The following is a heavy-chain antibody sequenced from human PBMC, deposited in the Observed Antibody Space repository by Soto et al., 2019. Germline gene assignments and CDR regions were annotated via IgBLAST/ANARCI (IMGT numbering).Heavy chain of an antibody. J-gene: IGHJ6*02. Sequence: ASVKVSCKASGYTFTSYYMHWVRQAPGQGLEWMGIINPSGGSTSYAQKFQGRVTMTRDTSTSTVYMELSSLRSEDTAVYYCARDRLWFGETYYYGMDVWGQGTTVTVS. CDR2: INPSGGST. V-gene: IGHV1-46*01. CDR1: GYTFTSYY. CDR3: ARDRLWFGETYYYGMDV. D-gene: IGHD3-10*01.